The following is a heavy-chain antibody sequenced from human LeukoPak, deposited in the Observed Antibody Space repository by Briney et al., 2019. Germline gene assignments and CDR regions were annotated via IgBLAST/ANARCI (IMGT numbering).Heavy chain of an antibody. Sequence: SETLSLTCTVSGGSISSSSHYWGWIRQPPGKGLEWIGSMYYRGSTYHNPSLKSRVTISVDTSKNQFSLKLSSVTAADTAVYYCARRRGYSSSWYPYYFDYWGQGTLVTVSS. J-gene: IGHJ4*02. CDR1: GGSISSSSHY. CDR3: ARRRGYSSSWYPYYFDY. CDR2: MYYRGST. V-gene: IGHV4-39*07. D-gene: IGHD6-13*01.